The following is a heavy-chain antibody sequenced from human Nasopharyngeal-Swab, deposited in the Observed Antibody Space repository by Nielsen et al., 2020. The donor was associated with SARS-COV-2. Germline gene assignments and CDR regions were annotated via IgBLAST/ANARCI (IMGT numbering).Heavy chain of an antibody. CDR3: ARAIEGSSGYFGGY. J-gene: IGHJ4*02. Sequence: GESLKISCAASGFTFSSYSMNWVRQAPGKGLEWVSSISSSSSYIYYADSVKGRFTISRDNAKNSLYLQMNSLRAEDTAVYYCARAIEGSSGYFGGYWGQGILVTVSS. CDR1: GFTFSSYS. D-gene: IGHD3-22*01. V-gene: IGHV3-21*06. CDR2: ISSSSSYI.